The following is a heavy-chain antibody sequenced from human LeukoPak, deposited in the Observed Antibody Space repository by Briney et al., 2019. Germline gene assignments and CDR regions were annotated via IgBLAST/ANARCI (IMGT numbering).Heavy chain of an antibody. CDR1: GFSFSTYT. CDR3: ARRPIKYYYYGMDV. V-gene: IGHV3-23*01. J-gene: IGHJ6*02. CDR2: INGRGDST. Sequence: GGSLRLSCAASGFSFSTYTMNWVRQAPGKGLEWVSAINGRGDSTFYADSVKGRFTISRDNSKNTLYLQMNSLRAEDTAVYYCARRPIKYYYYGMDVWGQGTTITVSS.